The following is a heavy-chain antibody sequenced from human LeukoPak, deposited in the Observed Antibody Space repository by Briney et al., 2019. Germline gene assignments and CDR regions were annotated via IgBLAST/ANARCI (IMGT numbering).Heavy chain of an antibody. CDR3: ARVESYCSSTSCLAFDY. Sequence: TSETLSLTCTVSGGSISSYYWSWIRQPPGKGLEWIGYIYYSGSTNYNPSLKSRVTISVDTSKNQLSLKLSSVTAADTAVYYCARVESYCSSTSCLAFDYWGQGTLVTVSS. J-gene: IGHJ4*02. CDR2: IYYSGST. CDR1: GGSISSYY. D-gene: IGHD2-2*01. V-gene: IGHV4-59*01.